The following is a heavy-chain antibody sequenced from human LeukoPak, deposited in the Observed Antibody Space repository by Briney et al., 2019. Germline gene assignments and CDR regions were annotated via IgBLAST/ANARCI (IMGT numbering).Heavy chain of an antibody. CDR1: GGSISSSSYY. CDR2: IYYSGST. CDR3: AGGLSSGYLYYFDY. D-gene: IGHD3-22*01. V-gene: IGHV4-39*07. J-gene: IGHJ4*02. Sequence: PSETPSLTCTVSGGSISSSSYYGGWIRQPPGKGLEWIGTIYYSGSTYYNPSLKSRVTISVHTSKSQFSLKLSSVTAADTAVYYYAGGLSSGYLYYFDYWGQGTLVTVSS.